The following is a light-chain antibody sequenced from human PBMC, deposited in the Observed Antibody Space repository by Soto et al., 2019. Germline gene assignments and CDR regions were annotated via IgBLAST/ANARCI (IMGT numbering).Light chain of an antibody. J-gene: IGKJ1*01. CDR1: QSISSY. V-gene: IGKV1-39*01. Sequence: DIELTQSPSSLSSSIGDRATITCRASQSISSYLNWYQQKPGQAPKLLIYAASRLPSGVPSRFSGSGSGTDFTLTSSRLQDEDFTTYCCQQGNIPPLTFGHGSKVDIK. CDR3: QQGNIPPLT. CDR2: AAS.